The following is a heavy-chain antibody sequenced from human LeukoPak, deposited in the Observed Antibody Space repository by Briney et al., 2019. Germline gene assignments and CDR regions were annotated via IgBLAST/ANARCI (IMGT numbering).Heavy chain of an antibody. CDR2: ISGGGGST. CDR1: GFTFSNVW. V-gene: IGHV3-23*01. CDR3: AKGGKWDVTPFDY. D-gene: IGHD1-26*01. J-gene: IGHJ4*02. Sequence: GGSLRLSCAASGFTFSNVWMNWVRQAPGKGLEWVSTISGGGGSTYYADSVKGRFTISRDNSKNTLHLQVYSLRAEDTAVYYCAKGGKWDVTPFDYWGQGTLVTVSS.